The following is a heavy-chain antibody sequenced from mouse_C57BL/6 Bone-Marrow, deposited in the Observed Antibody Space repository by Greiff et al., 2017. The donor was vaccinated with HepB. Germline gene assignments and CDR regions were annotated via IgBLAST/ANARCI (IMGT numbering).Heavy chain of an antibody. CDR2: ISNGGGST. CDR1: GFTFSDYY. J-gene: IGHJ1*03. V-gene: IGHV5-12*01. CDR3: ARHASITTVVATVYFDV. D-gene: IGHD1-1*01. Sequence: EVQGVESGGGLVQPGGSLKLSCAASGFTFSDYYMYWVRQTPEKRLEWVAYISNGGGSTYYPDTVKGRFTISRDNAKNTLYLQMCRLKSEDTDMYYCARHASITTVVATVYFDVWGTGTTVTVSS.